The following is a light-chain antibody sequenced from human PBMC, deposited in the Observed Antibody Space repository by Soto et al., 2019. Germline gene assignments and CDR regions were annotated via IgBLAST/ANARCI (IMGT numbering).Light chain of an antibody. J-gene: IGLJ3*02. CDR3: CSYSGTNTNMV. V-gene: IGLV2-11*01. CDR2: DVS. CDR1: SSDVGGYNF. Sequence: QSALTQPRSVSGSPGQSVTISCTGTSSDVGGYNFVSWYQQFPGKAPKLIIYDVSKRPSGVPDRFSGSKSANKASLTISGVQAEEDEAYYCCSYSGTNTNMVFGGGTKVTVL.